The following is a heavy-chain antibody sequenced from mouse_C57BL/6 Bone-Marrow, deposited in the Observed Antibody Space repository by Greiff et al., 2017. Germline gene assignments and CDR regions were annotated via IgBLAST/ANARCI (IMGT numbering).Heavy chain of an antibody. CDR2: IDPSDSYT. Sequence: QVQLQQPGAELVKPGASVKLSCKASGYTFTSYWMQWVKQRPGQGLEWIGEIDPSDSYTNYNQKFKGKATLTVDTSSSTAYMQLSSLTSEDSAVYYCARTIATVPYYFDYWGQGTTLTVSS. CDR3: ARTIATVPYYFDY. D-gene: IGHD1-1*01. J-gene: IGHJ2*01. V-gene: IGHV1-50*01. CDR1: GYTFTSYW.